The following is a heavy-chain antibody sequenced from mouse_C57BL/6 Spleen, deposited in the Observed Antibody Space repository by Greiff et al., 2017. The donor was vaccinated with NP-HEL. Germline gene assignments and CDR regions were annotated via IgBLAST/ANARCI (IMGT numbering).Heavy chain of an antibody. CDR1: GYTFTSYW. V-gene: IGHV1-59*01. D-gene: IGHD1-1*01. CDR2: IDPSDSYT. Sequence: QVQLQQPGAELVRPGTSVKLSCKASGYTFTSYWMHWVKQRPGQGLEWIGVIDPSDSYTNYNQKFKGKATLTVDTSSSTAYMQLSSLTSEGSAVYYCARSGITTVVATDFDVWGTGTTVTVSS. CDR3: ARSGITTVVATDFDV. J-gene: IGHJ1*03.